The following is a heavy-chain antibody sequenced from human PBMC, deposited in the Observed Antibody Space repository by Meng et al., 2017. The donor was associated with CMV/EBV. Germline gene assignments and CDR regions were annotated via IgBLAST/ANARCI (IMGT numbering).Heavy chain of an antibody. J-gene: IGHJ4*02. CDR2: IYCSGYT. D-gene: IGHD2-2*02. CDR3: ASLYCSSTSCYNDY. CDR1: GGSITSGDYY. Sequence: SETLSLTCTVSGGSITSGDYYWSWIRQPPGKGLEWIGYIYCSGYTYYNPSLKSRVSISVDTSKNQFSLKLSSVTAADTAVYYCASLYCSSTSCYNDYWGQGTLVTVSS. V-gene: IGHV4-30-4*08.